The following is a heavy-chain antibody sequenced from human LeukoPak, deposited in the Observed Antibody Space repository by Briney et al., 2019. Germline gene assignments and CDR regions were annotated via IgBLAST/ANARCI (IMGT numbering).Heavy chain of an antibody. Sequence: GASVKVSCKASGGTFSSYAISWVRQAPGQGLEWMGGIIPIFGTANYAQKFQGRVTITADESTSTAYMELSSLRSEDTAVYYCARGCTNGVCYAPDYYYYMDVWGKGTTVTVSS. D-gene: IGHD2-8*01. V-gene: IGHV1-69*01. J-gene: IGHJ6*03. CDR1: GGTFSSYA. CDR2: IIPIFGTA. CDR3: ARGCTNGVCYAPDYYYYMDV.